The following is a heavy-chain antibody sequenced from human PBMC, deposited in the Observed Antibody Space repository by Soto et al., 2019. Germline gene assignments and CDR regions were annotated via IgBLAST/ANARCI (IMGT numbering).Heavy chain of an antibody. Sequence: SETLSLTCAVYGGSFSGYYWSWIRQPPGKGLEWIGEINHSGSTNYNPSLKSRVTISVDTSKNQFSLKLSSVTAADTAVYYCARGKGVVRGPYYYGMDVWGQGTTVTVS. V-gene: IGHV4-34*01. CDR3: ARGKGVVRGPYYYGMDV. J-gene: IGHJ6*02. CDR2: INHSGST. CDR1: GGSFSGYY. D-gene: IGHD2-15*01.